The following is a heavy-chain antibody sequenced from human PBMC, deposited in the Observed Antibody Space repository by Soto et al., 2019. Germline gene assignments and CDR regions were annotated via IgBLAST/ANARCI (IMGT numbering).Heavy chain of an antibody. Sequence: GASVKVSCKASGGTFSSHAISWVRQAPGQGLEWMGGIIPIFGTANYAQKFQGRVTITADESTSTAYMELSSLRSEDTAVYYCARRIAAARYFDYWGQGTLVTVSS. CDR2: IIPIFGTA. CDR3: ARRIAAARYFDY. J-gene: IGHJ4*02. D-gene: IGHD6-13*01. CDR1: GGTFSSHA. V-gene: IGHV1-69*13.